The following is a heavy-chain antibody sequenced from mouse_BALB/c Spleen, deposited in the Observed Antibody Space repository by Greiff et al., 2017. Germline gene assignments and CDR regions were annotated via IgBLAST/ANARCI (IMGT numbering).Heavy chain of an antibody. CDR3: AIDNSLYDDDYGWDFDV. Sequence: VQLKQSGPELVKPGASVKISCKASGYTFTDYNMHWVQQNPGTSLEWIGYINPYNGGTGYNQKFKSKATLTVDTSSSTAYMELRSLTSEDSAVYDCAIDNSLYDDDYGWDFDVWGAGTTVTVSS. CDR2: INPYNGGT. CDR1: GYTFTDYN. J-gene: IGHJ1*01. V-gene: IGHV1S29*02. D-gene: IGHD2-3*01.